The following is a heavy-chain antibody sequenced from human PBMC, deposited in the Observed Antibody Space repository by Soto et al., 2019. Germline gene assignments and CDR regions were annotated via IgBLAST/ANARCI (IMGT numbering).Heavy chain of an antibody. J-gene: IGHJ4*02. D-gene: IGHD3-22*01. Sequence: QVQLVQSGAEMRKPGSSVRVSCKASGGDFYTYTISWVRQAPGQGLEWMGRIVPFLGSAIYAQKFQDRVTITADKSTGTVYMVLSSLRSEDTAIYYCARSPHDNSGPFDYWGQGNLVTVSS. V-gene: IGHV1-69*08. CDR2: IVPFLGSA. CDR3: ARSPHDNSGPFDY. CDR1: GGDFYTYT.